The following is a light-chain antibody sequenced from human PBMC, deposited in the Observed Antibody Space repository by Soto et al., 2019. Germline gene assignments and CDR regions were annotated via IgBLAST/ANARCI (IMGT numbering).Light chain of an antibody. CDR1: SGYSNYK. V-gene: IGLV9-49*01. J-gene: IGLJ1*01. CDR3: GADNGSGSNFAV. Sequence: QPVLTQPPSTSASLGASFTLTCTLSSGYSNYKVDWYHQRPGKGPRFVMRVGTGGLVGSKGDGIPDRFSVLGSGLNRYLTIKNIQAEDESDYHCGADNGSGSNFAVFGTGTKLTVL. CDR2: VGTGGLVG.